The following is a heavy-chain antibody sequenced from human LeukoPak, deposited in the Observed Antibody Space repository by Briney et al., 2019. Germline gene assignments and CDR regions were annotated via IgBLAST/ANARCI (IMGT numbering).Heavy chain of an antibody. CDR2: INYGGNT. V-gene: IGHV4-39*07. CDR3: ARGSPTYYDFWSGYSGGDAFDI. Sequence: PSETLSLTCTVSGGSISSSAYHWGWIRQPPGKGLEWIGTINYGGNTYYNPSLKSRVTISVDTSKNQFSLKLSSVTAADTAVYYCARGSPTYYDFWSGYSGGDAFDIWGQGTMVTVSS. J-gene: IGHJ3*02. CDR1: GGSISSSAYH. D-gene: IGHD3-3*01.